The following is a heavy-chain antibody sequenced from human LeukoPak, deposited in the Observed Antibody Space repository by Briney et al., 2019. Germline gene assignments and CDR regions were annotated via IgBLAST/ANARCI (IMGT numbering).Heavy chain of an antibody. CDR2: IIPTFGIA. V-gene: IGHV1-69*04. CDR1: GGTFSSYA. CDR3: ARDTAGPAGIYDFDY. Sequence: SVKVSCKASGGTFSSYAISWVRQAPGQGLEWMGRIIPTFGIANNAQKFQGRVTITADKSTSTAYMELSSLRSEDTAVYYCARDTAGPAGIYDFDYWGQGTLVTVSS. D-gene: IGHD3-16*01. J-gene: IGHJ4*02.